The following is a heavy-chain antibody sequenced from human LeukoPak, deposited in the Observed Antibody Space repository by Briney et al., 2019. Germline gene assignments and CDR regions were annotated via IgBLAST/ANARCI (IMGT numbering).Heavy chain of an antibody. D-gene: IGHD3-9*01. Sequence: GASVKVSYTASGYTFTGYYMHWVRQAPGQGLEWMGWINPNSGGTNYAQKFQGRVTMTRDTSISTAYMELSRLRSDDTAVYYCARYGPDLSGSLPFDAFDIWGQGTMVTVSS. J-gene: IGHJ3*02. CDR2: INPNSGGT. CDR1: GYTFTGYY. CDR3: ARYGPDLSGSLPFDAFDI. V-gene: IGHV1-2*02.